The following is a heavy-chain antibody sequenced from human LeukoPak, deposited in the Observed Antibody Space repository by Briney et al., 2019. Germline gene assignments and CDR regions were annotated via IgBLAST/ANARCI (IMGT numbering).Heavy chain of an antibody. CDR2: VYYTGST. Sequence: SETLSLTCTVSGDFITAYYWSWLRQPPGKELEWIGYVYYTGSTEYNPSLRSRVTISLDLSKHQFSLNLTSVTAADTAVYHCASNTGTVFDYWGQGALVTVSS. J-gene: IGHJ4*02. V-gene: IGHV4-59*01. D-gene: IGHD7-27*01. CDR1: GDFITAYY. CDR3: ASNTGTVFDY.